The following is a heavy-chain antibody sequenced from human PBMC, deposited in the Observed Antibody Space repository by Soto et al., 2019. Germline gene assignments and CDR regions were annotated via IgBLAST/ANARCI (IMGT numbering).Heavy chain of an antibody. CDR3: TNPQVYYGMDV. CDR2: IYYSGST. D-gene: IGHD2-8*01. CDR1: GGSISSYY. J-gene: IGHJ6*02. V-gene: IGHV4-59*08. Sequence: PSETLSLTCTVSGGSISSYYLSWIRQPPGKGLEWIGYIYYSGSTNYNPSLKSRVTISVDTSKNQFSLKLSSVTAADTAVYYCTNPQVYYGMDVWGQGTTVTVSS.